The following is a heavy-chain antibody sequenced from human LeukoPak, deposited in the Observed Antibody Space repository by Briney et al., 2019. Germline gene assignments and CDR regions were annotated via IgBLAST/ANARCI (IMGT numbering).Heavy chain of an antibody. D-gene: IGHD5-24*01. CDR1: GGSINSGNYY. CDR3: ARHDRRDGYNDAFDI. Sequence: PSQTLSLTCTVSGGSINSGNYYWSWIRQPAGKGPEWIGRIDTSGTTSYNPSLKSRVTISVDTSKNQFSLKLSSVTAADTAVYYCARHDRRDGYNDAFDIWGQGTMVTVSS. CDR2: IDTSGTT. V-gene: IGHV4-61*02. J-gene: IGHJ3*02.